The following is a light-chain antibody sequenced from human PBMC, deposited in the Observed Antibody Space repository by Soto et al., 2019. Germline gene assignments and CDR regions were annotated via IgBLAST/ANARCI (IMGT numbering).Light chain of an antibody. Sequence: NFMLTQPHSVSGSPGQTVTISCTRSSGSIAVNYVQWYQQRPGSAPTTLIYEDTLRTSGVPDRFSGSIDSSSNSASLTISGLRAEDEAHYYCQSYDIGLLVFGGGTQLTVL. CDR2: EDT. CDR3: QSYDIGLLV. J-gene: IGLJ2*01. V-gene: IGLV6-57*04. CDR1: SGSIAVNY.